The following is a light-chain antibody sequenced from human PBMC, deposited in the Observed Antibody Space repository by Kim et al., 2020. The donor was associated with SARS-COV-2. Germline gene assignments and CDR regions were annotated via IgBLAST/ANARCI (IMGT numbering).Light chain of an antibody. J-gene: IGLJ2*01. Sequence: QPVLTQSPSASASLGASVKLTCTLNSGHTTYAIAWHQHQPEKGPRFLMKVNSDGSHYKRDGIPDRFAGSSSGTERYLTISNLQSEDEADYYCQTWGPGTVVFGGGTQLTVL. CDR3: QTWGPGTVV. V-gene: IGLV4-69*01. CDR2: VNSDGSH. CDR1: SGHTTYA.